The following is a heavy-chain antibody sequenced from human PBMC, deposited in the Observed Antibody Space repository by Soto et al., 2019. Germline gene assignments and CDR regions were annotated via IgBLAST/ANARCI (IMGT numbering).Heavy chain of an antibody. Sequence: SVKVSCKASGGTFSSYAISWVRQAPGQGLEWMGGIIPIFGTANYAQKFQGRVTITADESTSTAYMELSSLRSEDTAVYYCASHVLRYFDWLPSHFDYWGQGTLVTVSS. D-gene: IGHD3-9*01. V-gene: IGHV1-69*13. CDR2: IIPIFGTA. J-gene: IGHJ4*02. CDR3: ASHVLRYFDWLPSHFDY. CDR1: GGTFSSYA.